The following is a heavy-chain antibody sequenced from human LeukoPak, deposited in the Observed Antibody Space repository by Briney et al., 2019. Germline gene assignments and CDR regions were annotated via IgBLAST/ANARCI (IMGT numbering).Heavy chain of an antibody. D-gene: IGHD3-22*01. CDR2: IYYSGST. J-gene: IGHJ4*02. CDR3: ARRNFLYYDSSGYLYYFDY. Sequence: SETLSLTCTVSGGSLSSSSYYWGWIRQPPGKGLEWIGSIYYSGSTYYNPSLKSRVTISVDTSKNQFSLKLSSVTAADTAVYYCARRNFLYYDSSGYLYYFDYWGQGTLVTVSS. CDR1: GGSLSSSSYY. V-gene: IGHV4-39*01.